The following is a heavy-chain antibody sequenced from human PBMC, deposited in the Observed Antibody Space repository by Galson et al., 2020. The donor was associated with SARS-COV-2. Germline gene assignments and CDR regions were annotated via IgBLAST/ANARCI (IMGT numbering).Heavy chain of an antibody. D-gene: IGHD2-2*01. J-gene: IGHJ4*02. CDR2: ISGSGGST. CDR1: GFTFSSYA. Sequence: GESLKISCAASGFTFSSYAMSWVRQAPGKGLEWVSAISGSGGSTYYADSVKGRFTISRDNSKNTLYLQMNSLRAEDTAVYYCAKDLLRRSVPAARALGVYWGQGTLVTVSS. CDR3: AKDLLRRSVPAARALGVY. V-gene: IGHV3-23*01.